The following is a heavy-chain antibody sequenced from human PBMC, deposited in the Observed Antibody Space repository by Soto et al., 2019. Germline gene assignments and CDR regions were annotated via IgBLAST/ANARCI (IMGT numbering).Heavy chain of an antibody. CDR2: IIPIFGTA. CDR3: ARGGGESIAAHIYYYYGMDV. D-gene: IGHD6-6*01. Sequence: ASVKVSCKASGGTFSSYAISWVRQAPGQGLEWMGGIIPIFGTANYAQKFQGRVTITADESTSTAYMELSSLRSEDTAVYYCARGGGESIAAHIYYYYGMDVWGQGTTVTVSS. J-gene: IGHJ6*02. CDR1: GGTFSSYA. V-gene: IGHV1-69*13.